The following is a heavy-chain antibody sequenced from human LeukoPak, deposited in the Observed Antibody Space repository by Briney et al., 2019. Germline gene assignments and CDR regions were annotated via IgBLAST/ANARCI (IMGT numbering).Heavy chain of an antibody. J-gene: IGHJ4*02. CDR3: ATRALVGATRFPYFDY. D-gene: IGHD1-26*01. V-gene: IGHV1-24*01. Sequence: ASVKVSCKVSGYTLTELSMHWVRQAPGKGLEWMGGFDPEDGETIYAQKFQGRVTMTEDTSTDTAYMELSSLRSEDTAVYYCATRALVGATRFPYFDYWGQGTLVTVSS. CDR1: GYTLTELS. CDR2: FDPEDGET.